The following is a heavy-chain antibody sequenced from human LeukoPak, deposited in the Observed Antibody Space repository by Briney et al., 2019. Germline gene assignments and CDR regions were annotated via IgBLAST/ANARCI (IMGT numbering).Heavy chain of an antibody. J-gene: IGHJ4*02. CDR3: ARVPGRWLHSYFDY. CDR2: IYYSGST. V-gene: IGHV4-59*01. CDR1: GDSISTYY. Sequence: SETLSLTCTVSGDSISTYYRSWIRQPPGKGLEWIGYIYYSGSTTYNPSLKSRVTISVDTSKNQFSLKLSSVTAADTAVYYCARVPGRWLHSYFDYWGQGTLVTVSS. D-gene: IGHD5-24*01.